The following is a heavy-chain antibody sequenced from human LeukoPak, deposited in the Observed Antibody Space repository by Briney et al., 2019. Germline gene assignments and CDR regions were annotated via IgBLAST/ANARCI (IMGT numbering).Heavy chain of an antibody. Sequence: ASVKVSCKASRYTYTSYDINWVREAAGHGLEWMGWMNPNTGRTGYAQKFQGRITMTRDTSINTAYMELTNLRSEDTAIYYCARLSQTPDYYTLGGYYYLGYWGQGTPVTVSS. CDR2: MNPNTGRT. CDR1: RYTYTSYD. J-gene: IGHJ4*02. V-gene: IGHV1-8*01. D-gene: IGHD3-10*01. CDR3: ARLSQTPDYYTLGGYYYLGY.